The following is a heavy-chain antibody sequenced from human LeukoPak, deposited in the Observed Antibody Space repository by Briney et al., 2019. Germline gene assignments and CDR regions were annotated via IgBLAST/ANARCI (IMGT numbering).Heavy chain of an antibody. CDR2: IYYSGST. CDR1: GGSISSYY. V-gene: IGHV4-59*01. D-gene: IGHD3-10*01. CDR3: ARDKYGSGSYSWSKRLDS. J-gene: IGHJ4*02. Sequence: PSETLSLTCTVSGGSISSYYWSWIRQPPGKGLEWIGYIYYSGSTNYNPSLKSRVTISVDTSKNQFSLKLSSVTAADTAVYYCARDKYGSGSYSWSKRLDSWGQGTLVTVSS.